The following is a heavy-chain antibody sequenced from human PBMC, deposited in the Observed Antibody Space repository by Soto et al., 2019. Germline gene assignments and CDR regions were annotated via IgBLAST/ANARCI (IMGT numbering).Heavy chain of an antibody. D-gene: IGHD3-10*01. J-gene: IGHJ4*02. V-gene: IGHV1-69*12. CDR3: ARGFGGKRDY. CDR2: IIPIFGTA. Sequence: QVQLVQSGAEVKKPGSSVKVSCKASGGTFSSYAISWVRQAPGQGLEWMGGIIPIFGTANYAQKFQGRVTITAESTSTAYMELSSLRSEDTAVYYCARGFGGKRDYWGQGTLVTDSS. CDR1: GGTFSSYA.